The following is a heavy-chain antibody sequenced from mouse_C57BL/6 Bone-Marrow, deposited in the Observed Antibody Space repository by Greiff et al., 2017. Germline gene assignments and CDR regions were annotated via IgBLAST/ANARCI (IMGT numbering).Heavy chain of an antibody. CDR2: ISDGGSYT. CDR1: GFTFSSYA. Sequence: AASGFTFSSYAMSWVRQTPEKRLEWVATISDGGSYTYYPDNVKGRFTISRDNAKNNLYLQMSHLKSEDTAMYYCARMCYWYFDVWGTGTTVTVSS. J-gene: IGHJ1*03. V-gene: IGHV5-4*01. CDR3: ARMCYWYFDV.